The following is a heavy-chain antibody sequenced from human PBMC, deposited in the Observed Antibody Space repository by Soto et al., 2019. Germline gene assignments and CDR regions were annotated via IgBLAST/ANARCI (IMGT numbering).Heavy chain of an antibody. CDR1: GASIRSGGYY. Sequence: SETLSLTRSVSGASIRSGGYYWSWLRQSPGKGLEWIGHIYYTGSAFYSPSLKSRLTISLDTSKNQFSLDLRSVTAADTAMYYCARIEMASIKWGRGTLVTVSS. CDR2: IYYTGSA. V-gene: IGHV4-31*03. CDR3: ARIEMASIK. J-gene: IGHJ4*02.